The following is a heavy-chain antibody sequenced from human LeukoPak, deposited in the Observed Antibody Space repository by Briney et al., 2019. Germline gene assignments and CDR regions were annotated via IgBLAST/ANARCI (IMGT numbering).Heavy chain of an antibody. V-gene: IGHV4-38-2*02. J-gene: IGHJ4*02. CDR1: GYSISSGYY. D-gene: IGHD6-19*01. CDR2: IYHSGST. CDR3: ARDDVSSIAVAGSPTLDY. Sequence: SETLSLTCTVSGYSISSGYYWGWIRQPPGKGLEWIGSIYHSGSTYYNPSLKSRVTISVDASKNQFSLKLSSVTAADTAVYYCARDDVSSIAVAGSPTLDYWGQGTLVTVSS.